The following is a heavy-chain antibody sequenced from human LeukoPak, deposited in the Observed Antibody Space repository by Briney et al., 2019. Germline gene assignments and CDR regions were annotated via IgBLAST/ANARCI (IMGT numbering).Heavy chain of an antibody. V-gene: IGHV3-53*01. CDR2: IYSGGST. J-gene: IGHJ6*02. CDR3: ARVGAYYYGSGWGTFTYYYYGMDV. CDR1: GFTVSSNY. D-gene: IGHD3-10*01. Sequence: PGGSLRLSCAASGFTVSSNYMSWVRQVPGKGLEGLSVIYSGGSTYYADSVTGRFTISRENSKTTLYLQMKRLRAVDTAVYYCARVGAYYYGSGWGTFTYYYYGMDVWGQGTKVTVYS.